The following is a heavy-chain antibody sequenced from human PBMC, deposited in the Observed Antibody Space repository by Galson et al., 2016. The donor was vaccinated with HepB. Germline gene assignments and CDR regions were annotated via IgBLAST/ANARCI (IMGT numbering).Heavy chain of an antibody. J-gene: IGHJ4*02. D-gene: IGHD3-22*01. CDR1: GYKFSNYF. V-gene: IGHV5-51*01. Sequence: QSGAEVKKPGESLQISCQGSGYKFSNYFIGWVRQMPGKGLEWIGIIFPVDSETTYSPSFQGQVTISAAKSINTAYLHWSSLKASDTAMYYCARHVYDKTGYYYADYWAQGTPVIVSS. CDR3: ARHVYDKTGYYYADY. CDR2: IFPVDSET.